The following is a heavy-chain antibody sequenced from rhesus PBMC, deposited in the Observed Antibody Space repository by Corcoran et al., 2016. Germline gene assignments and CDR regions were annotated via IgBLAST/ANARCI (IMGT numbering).Heavy chain of an antibody. CDR1: GASISSNW. V-gene: IGHV4-80*01. CDR2: INGNRGST. D-gene: IGHD6-25*01. CDR3: TRDRGRSGSWSFDY. Sequence: QVQLQESGPGLVKTSATLSLTCTVSGASISSNWWSLISKPPGKGLGWIGQINGNRGSTNYHPSLKGRFTISKDASKYQFSLKLSSVTAADTAVYYCTRDRGRSGSWSFDYWGQGVLVTVSS. J-gene: IGHJ4*01.